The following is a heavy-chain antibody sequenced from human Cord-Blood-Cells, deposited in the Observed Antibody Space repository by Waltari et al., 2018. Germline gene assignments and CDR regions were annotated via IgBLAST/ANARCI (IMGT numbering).Heavy chain of an antibody. CDR3: TRGGDFWSGYFDY. J-gene: IGHJ4*02. CDR1: GFTFGDYA. V-gene: IGHV3-49*04. CDR2: IRSKAYGGTK. D-gene: IGHD3-3*01. Sequence: EVQLVESGGGLVQPGRSLRLSCTASGFTFGDYAMSWVRQAPGKGLEWVGFIRSKAYGGTKEYAASVKGRFTSSRDDSKSIAYLQMNSLKTEDTAVYYCTRGGDFWSGYFDYWGQGTLVTVSS.